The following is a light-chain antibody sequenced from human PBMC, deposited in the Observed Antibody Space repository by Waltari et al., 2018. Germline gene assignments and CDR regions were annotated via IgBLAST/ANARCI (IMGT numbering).Light chain of an antibody. CDR3: QQRSNWPYT. J-gene: IGKJ2*01. Sequence: EIVLTQSPATLSLSPGERATLSCRASQTVRSYLAWYQQRPGQTPRLLIFDASSRATGISAKFSGSGSGTDFTLTVSNLEPEDFAVYYCQQRSNWPYTFGQGTRAEIK. CDR2: DAS. CDR1: QTVRSY. V-gene: IGKV3-11*01.